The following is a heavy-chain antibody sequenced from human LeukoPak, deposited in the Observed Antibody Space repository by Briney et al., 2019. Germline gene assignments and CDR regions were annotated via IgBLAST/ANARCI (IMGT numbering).Heavy chain of an antibody. CDR1: GGSISSYY. V-gene: IGHV4-59*08. J-gene: IGHJ5*02. D-gene: IGHD3-10*01. CDR3: ARHSMVRGVIITGWFDP. Sequence: SETLSLTCTVSGGSISSYYWSWIRQPPGKGLEWIGYIYYSGSTNYNPSLKSRVTISVDTSKNQFSLKLSSVTAADTAVYYCARHSMVRGVIITGWFDPWGQETLVTVSS. CDR2: IYYSGST.